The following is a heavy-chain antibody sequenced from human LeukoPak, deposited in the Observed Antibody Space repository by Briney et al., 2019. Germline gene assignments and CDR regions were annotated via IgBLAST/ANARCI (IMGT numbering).Heavy chain of an antibody. J-gene: IGHJ4*02. CDR2: INGSGDST. D-gene: IGHD3-22*01. CDR1: GFTSSSHA. CDR3: ASHDSRGYYYFDY. Sequence: GGSLRLSCAASGFTSSSHAMSWVRQAPGKGLEWVSAINGSGDSTYYADSVKGRFTISRDNSKNTLFLQMNSLRAEDTAVYYCASHDSRGYYYFDYWGQGTLVTVSS. V-gene: IGHV3-23*01.